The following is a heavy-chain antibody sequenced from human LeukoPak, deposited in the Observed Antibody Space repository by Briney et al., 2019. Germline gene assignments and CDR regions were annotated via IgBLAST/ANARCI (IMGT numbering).Heavy chain of an antibody. CDR3: ARVYSNPTNQDY. CDR1: GYTFTSYG. Sequence: ASVKVSCKASGYTFTSYGISWVRQAPGQGLEWMGWISAYNGNTNYAQKLQGRVTMTTDTSTSTAYMEMRSLRSDDTAVYYCARVYSNPTNQDYWGQGTLVTVSS. CDR2: ISAYNGNT. D-gene: IGHD4-11*01. V-gene: IGHV1-18*01. J-gene: IGHJ4*02.